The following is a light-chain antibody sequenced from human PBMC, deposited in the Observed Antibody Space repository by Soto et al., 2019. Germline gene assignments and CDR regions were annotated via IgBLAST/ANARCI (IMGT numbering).Light chain of an antibody. V-gene: IGLV1-51*01. CDR1: SSNIGNNY. CDR3: ATWDGSLPGEV. J-gene: IGLJ2*01. CDR2: DNN. Sequence: QSVLTKSPSVSAAPGQKVTISCSGSSSNIGNNYVSWYQQLPGTAPKLLIYDNNKRPSGIPDRSSGSKSGTSGTLDITGLQTGDEADYYCATWDGSLPGEVFGGGTKVTVL.